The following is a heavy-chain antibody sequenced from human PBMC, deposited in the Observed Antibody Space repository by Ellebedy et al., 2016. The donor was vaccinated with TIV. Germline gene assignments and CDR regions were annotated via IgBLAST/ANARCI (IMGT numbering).Heavy chain of an antibody. CDR1: RCTFSSYW. V-gene: IGHV3-7*03. J-gene: IGHJ4*02. Sequence: GGSLRLXXAASRCTFSSYWMSWVRQAPGKGLEWVANIKQDGSEGYYVDSVKGRFTISRDNAKNSLYLQMNSLRAKDTAMYYCARRYFDYWGQGTLVTVSS. CDR2: IKQDGSEG. CDR3: ARRYFDY.